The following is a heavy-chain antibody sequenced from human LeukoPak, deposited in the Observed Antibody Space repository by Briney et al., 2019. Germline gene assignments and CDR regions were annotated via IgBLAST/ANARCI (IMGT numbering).Heavy chain of an antibody. CDR1: GGSISSGGYY. D-gene: IGHD2-2*01. CDR2: IYHSGST. J-gene: IGHJ4*02. V-gene: IGHV4-30-2*01. CDR3: VWGTYCSSTSCYPGNGDY. Sequence: SETLSLTCTVSGGSISSGGYYWSWIRQPPGKGLEWIGYIYHSGSTYYNPFLKSRVTISVDRSKNQFSLKLSSVTAADTAVYYCVWGTYCSSTSCYPGNGDYWGQGTLVTVSS.